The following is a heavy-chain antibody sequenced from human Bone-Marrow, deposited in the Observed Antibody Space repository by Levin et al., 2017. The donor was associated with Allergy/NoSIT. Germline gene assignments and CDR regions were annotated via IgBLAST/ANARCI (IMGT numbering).Heavy chain of an antibody. J-gene: IGHJ4*02. CDR1: GFTFSNYA. Sequence: GGSLRLSCAASGFTFSNYAMSWVRQAPGKGLEWISSVVPSGNTYYADSMKGRFTISRDNSKNTLYLQMSSLRAEDTAEYYCARGSTTGTTRSDYWGQGTLVTVSS. CDR2: VVPSGNT. D-gene: IGHD1-1*01. CDR3: ARGSTTGTTRSDY. V-gene: IGHV3-23*01.